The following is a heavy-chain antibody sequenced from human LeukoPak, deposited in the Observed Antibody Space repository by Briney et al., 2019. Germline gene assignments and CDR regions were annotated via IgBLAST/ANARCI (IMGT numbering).Heavy chain of an antibody. J-gene: IGHJ4*02. Sequence: PGGSLRLSCAASGFTFDDFVMHWVRQAPGKGLEWVSGISWNSGSIGYADSVKGRFTISRDNAKNSLYLQMNSLRAEDTALYYCAKGGSGGGYWGQGTLVTVSS. D-gene: IGHD1-1*01. CDR2: ISWNSGSI. V-gene: IGHV3-9*01. CDR3: AKGGSGGGY. CDR1: GFTFDDFV.